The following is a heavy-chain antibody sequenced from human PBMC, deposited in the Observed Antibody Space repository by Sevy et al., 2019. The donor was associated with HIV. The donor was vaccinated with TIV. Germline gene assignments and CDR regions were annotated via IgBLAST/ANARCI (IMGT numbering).Heavy chain of an antibody. Sequence: GGSLRLSCVASGFTFDDYAMHWVRQAPGKGPEWVSGSSWNSGSIGYAESVKGRFTISRDNAKNSLYLQMNSLRGEGTALYYCAKGIGYSNGWYSWFDSWGQGTLVTVSS. J-gene: IGHJ5*01. CDR1: GFTFDDYA. CDR3: AKGIGYSNGWYSWFDS. V-gene: IGHV3-9*01. D-gene: IGHD6-19*01. CDR2: SSWNSGSI.